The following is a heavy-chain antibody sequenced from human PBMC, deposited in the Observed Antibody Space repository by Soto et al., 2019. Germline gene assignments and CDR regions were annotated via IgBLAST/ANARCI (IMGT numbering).Heavy chain of an antibody. D-gene: IGHD6-6*01. CDR3: ARGRRAAPPHYFDH. V-gene: IGHV4-34*01. J-gene: IGHJ4*02. CDR1: GGSFSSYY. Sequence: SETLSLTCAVYGGSFSSYYWSWIRQPPGKGLEWIGEINHSGSTNYNPSLKSRVTISVDTSKNQFSLKLSSVTAADTAVYYCARGRRAAPPHYFDHWGPGTLVTVSS. CDR2: INHSGST.